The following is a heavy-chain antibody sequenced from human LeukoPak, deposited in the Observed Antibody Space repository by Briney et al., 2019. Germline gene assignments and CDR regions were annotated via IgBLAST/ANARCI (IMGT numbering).Heavy chain of an antibody. CDR1: GGSFSGYY. J-gene: IGHJ4*02. CDR3: ARGLEIYGGYLDY. D-gene: IGHD4/OR15-4a*01. V-gene: IGHV4-34*01. CDR2: INHSGST. Sequence: SETLSLTCAVYGGSFSGYYWSWIRQPPGKGLEWIGEINHSGSTNYNPSLKSRVTISVDTSKNQFSLKLSSVTAADTAVYYCARGLEIYGGYLDYWVQATLVTVSS.